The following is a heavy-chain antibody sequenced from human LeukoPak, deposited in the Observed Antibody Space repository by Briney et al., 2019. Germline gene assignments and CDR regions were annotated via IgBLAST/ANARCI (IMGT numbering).Heavy chain of an antibody. J-gene: IGHJ6*02. Sequence: PSETLSLTCAVYGGSFSGYYWSWIRQPPGKGLEWIGEINHSGSTNYNPSLKSRVTISVDTSKNQFSLKLSSVTAADTAVYYCAALRYFDWLLYPYGMDVWGQGTTVTVSS. D-gene: IGHD3-9*01. CDR3: AALRYFDWLLYPYGMDV. CDR1: GGSFSGYY. V-gene: IGHV4-34*01. CDR2: INHSGST.